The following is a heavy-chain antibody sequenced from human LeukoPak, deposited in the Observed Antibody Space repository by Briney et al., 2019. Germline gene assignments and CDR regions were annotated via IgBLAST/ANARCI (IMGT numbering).Heavy chain of an antibody. CDR3: SGRDSSRNPWAY. Sequence: GGSLRLSCAASGFTFNTFWMNWVSLAPGRGREWLANIRPDGSDKYYVDSVRGRFTISRDNGKNLVYLEMNSLRVEDTAVYYCSGRDSSRNPWAYWGQGTLVSVSS. V-gene: IGHV3-7*01. D-gene: IGHD2-2*01. CDR2: IRPDGSDK. J-gene: IGHJ4*02. CDR1: GFTFNTFW.